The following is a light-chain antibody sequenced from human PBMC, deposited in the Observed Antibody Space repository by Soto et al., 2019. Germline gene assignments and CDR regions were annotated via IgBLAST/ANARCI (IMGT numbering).Light chain of an antibody. CDR2: EVT. V-gene: IGLV2-14*01. CDR3: CSYAGSYTYI. Sequence: QSVLTQPASVSGSPGQSITISCTGTSSDAGGYNYVSWYQLHPGKAPKLILYEVTNRPSGVSDRFSGSKSGNTASLTISGLQAEDEADYYCCSYAGSYTYIFGSGTKVTVL. J-gene: IGLJ1*01. CDR1: SSDAGGYNY.